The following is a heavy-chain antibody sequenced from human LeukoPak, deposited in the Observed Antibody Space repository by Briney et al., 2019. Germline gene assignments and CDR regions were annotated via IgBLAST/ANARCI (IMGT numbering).Heavy chain of an antibody. J-gene: IGHJ5*02. CDR2: ITSDGSDT. Sequence: GGSLRLSCAASGFTFSDYWMHGVRQVPGKGLVWVSRITSDGSDTIYADSVKGRFTISRDNAKNTLYLQMNSLRAKDTALYYCSRDRRTWFDPWGQGTLVTVSS. CDR3: SRDRRTWFDP. V-gene: IGHV3-74*01. CDR1: GFTFSDYW.